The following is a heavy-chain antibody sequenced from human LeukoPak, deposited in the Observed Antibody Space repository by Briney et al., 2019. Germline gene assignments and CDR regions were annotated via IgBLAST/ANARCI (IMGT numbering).Heavy chain of an antibody. CDR3: ARDPDGAARVFDP. Sequence: PGGSLRLSCAASGFTFSSYSMNWVRQAPGKGLEWVSSISSSSSYIYYADSVKGRFTISRDNAKNSLYLQMNSLRAEDTAVYYCARDPDGAARVFDPWGQGTLVTVSS. CDR2: ISSSSSYI. D-gene: IGHD6-6*01. J-gene: IGHJ5*02. V-gene: IGHV3-21*01. CDR1: GFTFSSYS.